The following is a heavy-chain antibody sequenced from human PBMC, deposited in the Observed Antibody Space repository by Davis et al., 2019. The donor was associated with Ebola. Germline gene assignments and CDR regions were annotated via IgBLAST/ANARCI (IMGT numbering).Heavy chain of an antibody. CDR1: GFTFSRYW. CDR3: ARDPDRLLKGLDY. CDR2: IKQDGSEK. V-gene: IGHV3-7*01. D-gene: IGHD1-26*01. J-gene: IGHJ4*02. Sequence: PGGSLRLSCAASGFTFSRYWMSWVRQAPGKGLEWVANIKQDGSEKHYVDSVKGRFTISRDNAKNSLYLQMNSLRAEDTAVYYCARDPDRLLKGLDYWGQGTLVTVSS.